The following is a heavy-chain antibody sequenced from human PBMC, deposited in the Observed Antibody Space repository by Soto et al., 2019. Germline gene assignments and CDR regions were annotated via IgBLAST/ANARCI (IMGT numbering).Heavy chain of an antibody. V-gene: IGHV1-18*01. D-gene: IGHD4-17*01. CDR1: GYTFTSYG. Sequence: ASLKVSCESSGYTFTSYGISWVRQAPGQGLEWMGWIIAYNGNTNYAQKLQGRVTMTTDTSTSTAYMELRSLRSDDTAVYYCARGDSDYGGNSGWFDPWGQGTLVTVSS. J-gene: IGHJ5*02. CDR2: IIAYNGNT. CDR3: ARGDSDYGGNSGWFDP.